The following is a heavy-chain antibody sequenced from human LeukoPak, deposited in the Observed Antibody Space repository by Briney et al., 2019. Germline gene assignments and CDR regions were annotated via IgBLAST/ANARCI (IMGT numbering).Heavy chain of an antibody. V-gene: IGHV3-49*04. CDR1: GFTLGVYA. D-gene: IGHD4-23*01. J-gene: IGHJ4*02. CDR2: IRSKAYGGTT. Sequence: GGSLTLSCTAPGFTLGVYAMSWVRQAPGEGLEWVGFIRSKAYGGTTEYAASVKGRFTISRDDSKSIAYLQMNSLKTEDTAVYYCTREGVTHYFDYWGQGTLVTVSS. CDR3: TREGVTHYFDY.